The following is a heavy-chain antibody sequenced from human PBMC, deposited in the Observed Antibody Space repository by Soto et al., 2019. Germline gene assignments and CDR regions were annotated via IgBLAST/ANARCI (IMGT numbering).Heavy chain of an antibody. J-gene: IGHJ4*02. V-gene: IGHV3-30-3*01. CDR3: GRWTSNSCHLGSDY. CDR1: GFTFSSYA. CDR2: ISHDGINK. Sequence: GGSLRLSCAASGFTFSSYAMNWVRQAPGKGLEWVALISHDGINKYYADSVRGRFTISRDSSTNTLYLQMNSLRAADTAVYYCGRWTSNSCHLGSDYWGQGTLVTVSS. D-gene: IGHD2-2*01.